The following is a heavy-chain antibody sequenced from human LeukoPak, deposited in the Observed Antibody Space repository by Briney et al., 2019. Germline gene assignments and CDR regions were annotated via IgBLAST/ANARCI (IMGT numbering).Heavy chain of an antibody. CDR2: IYHSGST. D-gene: IGHD2-15*01. Sequence: SETLSLTCTVSGYSISSGYYWGWIRQPPGKGLEWIGSIYHSGSTYYNPSLKSRVTISVDTSKNQFSLKLSSVTAADTAVYYCARVEVVEAWVDVWGKGTTVTVS. CDR3: ARVEVVEAWVDV. V-gene: IGHV4-38-2*02. CDR1: GYSISSGYY. J-gene: IGHJ6*03.